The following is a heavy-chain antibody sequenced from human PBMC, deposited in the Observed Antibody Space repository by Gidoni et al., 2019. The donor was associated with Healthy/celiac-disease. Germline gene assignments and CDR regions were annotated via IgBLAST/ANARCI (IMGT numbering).Heavy chain of an antibody. CDR3: AREEYCGGDCYASLGAFDI. V-gene: IGHV4-4*07. CDR1: GGSIIIYS. Sequence: QVQLQESGPGLVKPSETLSPTCTVSGGSIIIYSWSWIRQPAGKGLEWIGRIYTSGSPNYNPSLKSRVTMSVDTSKNQFSLKLSSVTAADTAVYYCAREEYCGGDCYASLGAFDIWGQGTMVTVSS. J-gene: IGHJ3*02. D-gene: IGHD2-21*02. CDR2: IYTSGSP.